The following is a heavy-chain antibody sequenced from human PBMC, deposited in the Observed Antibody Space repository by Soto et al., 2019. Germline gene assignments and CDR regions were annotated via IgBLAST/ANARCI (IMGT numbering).Heavy chain of an antibody. J-gene: IGHJ4*02. Sequence: QVELKQSGPGLVRPSGTLSLTCRVSGTSISSTYWWTWVRQSPGKGLEWIGEIYHNGITKYNPSLKSGVSLSVDKSNNQFSLKLTSVTAADTAVYYCATVPPRIVVVLAEFPTWGQGTLVTVSS. CDR3: ATVPPRIVVVLAEFPT. CDR2: IYHNGIT. D-gene: IGHD2-21*01. V-gene: IGHV4-4*02. CDR1: GTSISSTYW.